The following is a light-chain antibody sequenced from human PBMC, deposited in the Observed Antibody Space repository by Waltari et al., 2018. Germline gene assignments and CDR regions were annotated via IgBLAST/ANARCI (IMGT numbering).Light chain of an antibody. CDR3: SSYAGGSSLM. CDR2: EVT. J-gene: IGLJ3*02. Sequence: SALPPPPSASGSLRQSITISCTGISTDVEGYDPFFGYHQHPGQAPQLLISEVTKRPSGVPDRFAGSKSDNTASLAVSGLQAEDEADYYCSSYAGGSSLMCGGGTKLTVL. V-gene: IGLV2-8*01. CDR1: STDVEGYDP.